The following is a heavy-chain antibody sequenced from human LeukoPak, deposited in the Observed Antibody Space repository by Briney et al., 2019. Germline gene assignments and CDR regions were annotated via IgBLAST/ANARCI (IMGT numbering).Heavy chain of an antibody. CDR1: GGSFSGYY. CDR3: ARVPPYGGKAYLQH. CDR2: INHSGST. J-gene: IGHJ1*01. V-gene: IGHV4-34*01. Sequence: PSETLSLTCAVYGGSFSGYYWSWIRQPPGKGLEWIGEINHSGSTNYNPSLKSRVTISVDTSKNQFSLKLSSVTAADTAVYYCARVPPYGGKAYLQHWGQGTLVTVSS. D-gene: IGHD4-23*01.